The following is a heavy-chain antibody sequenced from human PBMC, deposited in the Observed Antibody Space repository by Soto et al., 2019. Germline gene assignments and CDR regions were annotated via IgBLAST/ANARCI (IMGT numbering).Heavy chain of an antibody. D-gene: IGHD2-21*01. V-gene: IGHV3-33*01. J-gene: IGHJ4*02. CDR1: GFTFGTYG. CDR2: IWYDGSVK. Sequence: GGSLRLSCAASGFTFGTYGMHWVRQAPGKGLEWVAGIWYDGSVKTYADSVKGRFSISRDNSQNTVYLQMNTLRAGDTAVYYCARADCGGQCPCDYWGQGXLVTVSS. CDR3: ARADCGGQCPCDY.